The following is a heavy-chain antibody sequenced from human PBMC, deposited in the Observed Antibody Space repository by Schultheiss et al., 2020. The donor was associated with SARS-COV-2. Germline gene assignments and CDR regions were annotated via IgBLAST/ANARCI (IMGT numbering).Heavy chain of an antibody. D-gene: IGHD5-18*01. Sequence: SQTLSLTCTVSGGSISSGSYYWSWIRQPPGKGLEWIGYIYYSGSTNYNPSLKSRVTISVDTSKNQFSLKLSSVTPEDTAVYYCAREGYSYGYMLNWFDPWGQGTLVTVSS. V-gene: IGHV4-61*01. CDR1: GGSISSGSYY. CDR2: IYYSGST. CDR3: AREGYSYGYMLNWFDP. J-gene: IGHJ5*02.